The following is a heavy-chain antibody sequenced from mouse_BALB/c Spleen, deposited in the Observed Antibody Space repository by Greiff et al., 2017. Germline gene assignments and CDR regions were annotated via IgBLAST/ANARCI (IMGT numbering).Heavy chain of an antibody. V-gene: IGHV5-6-4*01. J-gene: IGHJ4*01. CDR3: TREGGNYVDAMDY. D-gene: IGHD2-1*01. Sequence: EVQVVESGGGLVKPGGSLKLSCAASGFTFSSYTMSWVRQTPEKRLEWVATISSGGSYTYYPDSVKGRFTISRDNAKNTLYLQMSSLKSEDTAMYYCTREGGNYVDAMDYWGQGTSVTVSS. CDR1: GFTFSSYT. CDR2: ISSGGSYT.